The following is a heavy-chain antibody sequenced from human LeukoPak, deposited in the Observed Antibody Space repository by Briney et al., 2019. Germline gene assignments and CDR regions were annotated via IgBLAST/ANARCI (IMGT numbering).Heavy chain of an antibody. J-gene: IGHJ2*01. V-gene: IGHV3-74*01. CDR3: ARDGQGEYLTRVYGYFDL. Sequence: GGSLRLSGSASGFTFSSYWMHWVRQAPGKGLVWVSRINSDGSSTSYADSVKGGFTFSRDNAKNTLYLKMNSLRAEETAVYYCARDGQGEYLTRVYGYFDLWGRGNLVTVSS. D-gene: IGHD2-8*01. CDR2: INSDGSST. CDR1: GFTFSSYW.